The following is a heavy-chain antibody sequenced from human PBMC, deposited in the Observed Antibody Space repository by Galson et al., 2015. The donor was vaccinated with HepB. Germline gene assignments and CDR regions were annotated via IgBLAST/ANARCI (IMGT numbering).Heavy chain of an antibody. Sequence: LSLTCTVSGGSINSYYWTWIRQSPGKGLEWVGYVFYRGSTDYNPSLKSRATISVDPSKNQFSLKLTSVTAQDTAVYYCARVSRNSSGSYHRRGAFDIWGPGTVVTVSS. D-gene: IGHD3-22*01. CDR1: GGSINSYY. V-gene: IGHV4-59*01. CDR3: ARVSRNSSGSYHRRGAFDI. J-gene: IGHJ3*02. CDR2: VFYRGST.